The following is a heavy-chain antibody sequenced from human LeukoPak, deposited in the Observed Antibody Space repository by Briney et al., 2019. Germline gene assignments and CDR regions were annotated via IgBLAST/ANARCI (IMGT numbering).Heavy chain of an antibody. D-gene: IGHD6-13*01. J-gene: IGHJ4*02. CDR1: GFTFSSYA. Sequence: GGSLRLSCAASGFTFSSYAMSWVRQAPGKGLEWVSGISGGGGSTYYADSVKGRFTISRDKSKNTLYLQMNSLRAEDTAVYYCAKDGLGIAAAEHDYWGQGTLVTVCS. V-gene: IGHV3-23*01. CDR2: ISGGGGST. CDR3: AKDGLGIAAAEHDY.